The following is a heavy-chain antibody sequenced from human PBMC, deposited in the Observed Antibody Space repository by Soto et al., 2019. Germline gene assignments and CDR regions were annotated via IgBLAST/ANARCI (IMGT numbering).Heavy chain of an antibody. J-gene: IGHJ4*02. CDR2: IYWNDDK. CDR3: ARIGVKGSLYYFDY. V-gene: IGHV2-5*01. Sequence: GSGPTLVNPTHSLTLTCTFSGFSLSTSNVAVVWIRQPPGKALEWLALIYWNDDKRYSPSLKSRLTINKDTSRNQVVLTMTSLDPVDTATYYCARIGVKGSLYYFDYWGQGTLVTV. D-gene: IGHD3-3*01. CDR1: GFSLSTSNVA.